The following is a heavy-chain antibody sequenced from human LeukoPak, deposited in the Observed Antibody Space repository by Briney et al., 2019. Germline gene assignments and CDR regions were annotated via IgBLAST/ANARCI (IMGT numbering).Heavy chain of an antibody. V-gene: IGHV3-30-3*01. CDR1: GFTFSSYA. D-gene: IGHD3-10*01. CDR3: VRDRAHVVRPRYYYGLDV. CDR2: ISYDGSNK. Sequence: GGSLRLSCAASGFTFSSYAMHWVRQAPGKGLEWVAVISYDGSNKYYADSVKGRFTVSRDNAKNSLYLQMNSLRAEDTAVYYCVRDRAHVVRPRYYYGLDVWGQGTAVTVSS. J-gene: IGHJ6*02.